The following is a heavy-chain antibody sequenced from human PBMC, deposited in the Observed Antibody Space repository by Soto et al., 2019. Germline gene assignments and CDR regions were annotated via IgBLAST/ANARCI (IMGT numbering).Heavy chain of an antibody. CDR1: GYTFINYD. CDR2: MNPGSGKT. CDR3: ARMASAGTLNWFDP. D-gene: IGHD6-13*01. J-gene: IGHJ5*02. Sequence: AAVNVSFKASGYTFINYDISWVRQATGQGLEWMGWMNPGSGKTGYANKFQGRVTMTRDASTSTAHLELSSLTSEDTAVYYCARMASAGTLNWFDPWGQGTQVTVSS. V-gene: IGHV1-8*02.